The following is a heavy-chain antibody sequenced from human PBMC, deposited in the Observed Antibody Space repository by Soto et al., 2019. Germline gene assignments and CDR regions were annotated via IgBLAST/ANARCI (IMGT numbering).Heavy chain of an antibody. CDR1: GYAFTTYG. CDR3: ARGRYGDY. CDR2: ISAHNGNT. Sequence: QVHLVQSGAEVKKPGASVKVSCQGSGYAFTTYGITWVRQAPGQGLEWMGWISAHNGNTNYAQKRQGRVTVTRDTSTSTAYMELRSLRYDGTAVYYCARGRYGDYWGQGAVVTVSS. J-gene: IGHJ4*02. V-gene: IGHV1-18*01. D-gene: IGHD1-1*01.